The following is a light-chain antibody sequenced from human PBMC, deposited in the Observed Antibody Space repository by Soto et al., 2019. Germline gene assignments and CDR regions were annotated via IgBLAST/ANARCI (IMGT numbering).Light chain of an antibody. CDR1: SSDVGGYNY. V-gene: IGLV2-8*01. CDR3: SSYEGSNNNYV. CDR2: EVS. Sequence: QSALTQPPSASGSPGQSVTISCTGTSSDVGGYNYVSWYQQHPGKAPKLMIYEVSKRPSGVPDRFSGSKSGNTASLTVSGLQAEDEADYYCSSYEGSNNNYVFGTGTKVTVL. J-gene: IGLJ1*01.